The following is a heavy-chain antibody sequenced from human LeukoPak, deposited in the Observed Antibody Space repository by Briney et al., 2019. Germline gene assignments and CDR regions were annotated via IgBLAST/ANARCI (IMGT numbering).Heavy chain of an antibody. CDR2: ISRSGSTK. CDR3: ARERYYYDSSYYYVKYFDY. V-gene: IGHV3-11*01. Sequence: GGSLRLSCAASGFTFSDYNMRWIRQAPGKGLEWVSSISRSGSTKYYADSVKGRFTISRDNAKNSLYLQMNSLRAEDTAVYYCARERYYYDSSYYYVKYFDYWGQGTLVTVSS. J-gene: IGHJ4*02. CDR1: GFTFSDYN. D-gene: IGHD3-22*01.